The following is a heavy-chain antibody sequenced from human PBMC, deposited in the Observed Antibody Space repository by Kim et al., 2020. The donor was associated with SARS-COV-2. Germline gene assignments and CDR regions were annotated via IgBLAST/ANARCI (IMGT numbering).Heavy chain of an antibody. Sequence: GGSLRLSCAASGFTFSNAWMSWVRQAPGKGLEWVGRIKSKTDGGTTDYAAPVKGRFTISRDDSKNTLYLQMNSLKTEDTAVYYCTTGLPWFGESSYYYYYYGMDVWGQGTTVTVSS. D-gene: IGHD3-10*01. CDR3: TTGLPWFGESSYYYYYYGMDV. V-gene: IGHV3-15*01. CDR2: IKSKTDGGTT. CDR1: GFTFSNAW. J-gene: IGHJ6*02.